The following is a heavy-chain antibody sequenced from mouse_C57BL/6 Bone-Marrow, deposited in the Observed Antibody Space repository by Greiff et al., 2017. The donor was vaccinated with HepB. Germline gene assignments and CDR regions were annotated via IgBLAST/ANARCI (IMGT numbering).Heavy chain of an antibody. CDR3: TFFYYSNYPYYFDY. CDR2: IDPEDGDT. J-gene: IGHJ2*01. D-gene: IGHD2-5*01. Sequence: EVQLQQSGAELVRPGASVKLSCTASGFNIKDYYMHWVKQRPEQGLEWIGRIDPEDGDTEYAPKFQGKATMTADTSSNTAYLQLSSLTSEDTAVYYCTFFYYSNYPYYFDYWGQGTTLTVSS. V-gene: IGHV14-1*01. CDR1: GFNIKDYY.